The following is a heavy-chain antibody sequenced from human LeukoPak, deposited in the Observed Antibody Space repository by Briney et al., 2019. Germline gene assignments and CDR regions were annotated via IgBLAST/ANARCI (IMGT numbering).Heavy chain of an antibody. D-gene: IGHD1-7*01. CDR2: ISGSGGST. Sequence: GGSLRLSCAASGFTFSSYAVSWVRQAPGKGLEWVSAISGSGGSTYYADSVKGRFTISRDNSKNTLYLQMNSLRAEDTAVYYCAKGGTIDHYYFDYWGQGTLVTVSS. V-gene: IGHV3-23*01. J-gene: IGHJ4*02. CDR3: AKGGTIDHYYFDY. CDR1: GFTFSSYA.